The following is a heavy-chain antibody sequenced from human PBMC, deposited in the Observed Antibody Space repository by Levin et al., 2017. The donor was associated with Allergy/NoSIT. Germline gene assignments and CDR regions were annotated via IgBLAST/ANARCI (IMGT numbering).Heavy chain of an antibody. CDR3: ARGQYYYGSGSYYKIWYFDL. V-gene: IGHV1-18*01. CDR2: ISAYNGNT. D-gene: IGHD3-10*01. CDR1: GYTFTSYG. J-gene: IGHJ2*01. Sequence: GESLKISCKASGYTFTSYGISWVRQAPGQGLEWMGWISAYNGNTNYAQKLQGRVTMTTDTSTSTAYMELRSLRSDDTAVYYWARGQYYYGSGSYYKIWYFDLWGRGTLVTVSS.